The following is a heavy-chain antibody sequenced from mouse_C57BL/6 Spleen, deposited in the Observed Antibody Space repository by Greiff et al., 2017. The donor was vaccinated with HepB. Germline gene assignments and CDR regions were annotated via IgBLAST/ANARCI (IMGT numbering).Heavy chain of an antibody. V-gene: IGHV1-5*01. Sequence: EVQLQQSGTVLARPGASVKMSCKTSGYTFTSYWMHWVKQRPGQGLEWIGAIYPGNSDTSYNQKFKGKAKLTAVTSASTAYMELSSLTNEDSAVYYCTREEDYYGSSYWFAYWGQGTLVTVSA. CDR3: TREEDYYGSSYWFAY. J-gene: IGHJ3*01. CDR2: IYPGNSDT. D-gene: IGHD1-1*01. CDR1: GYTFTSYW.